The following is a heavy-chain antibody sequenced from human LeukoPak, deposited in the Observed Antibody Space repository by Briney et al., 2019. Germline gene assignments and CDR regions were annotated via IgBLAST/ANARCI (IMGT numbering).Heavy chain of an antibody. CDR1: RFTLSGYW. CDR2: IYRDGSEK. Sequence: GGSLRLSCAASRFTLSGYWMSWVRQAPGKGLEWVANIYRDGSEKYYVDSVKGRFTISRNNAKNSLYLQMNSLGVDDTAVYYCARGGSGRKYYYMDVWGKGTTVTVSS. CDR3: ARGGSGRKYYYMDV. J-gene: IGHJ6*03. D-gene: IGHD1-26*01. V-gene: IGHV3-7*04.